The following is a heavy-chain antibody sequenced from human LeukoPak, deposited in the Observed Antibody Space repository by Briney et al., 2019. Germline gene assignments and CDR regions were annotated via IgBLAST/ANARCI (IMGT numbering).Heavy chain of an antibody. Sequence: GGSLRLSCAASGFTFNSYSMNWVRQAPGKGLEWVSSISGSNSYIYYADSMKGRFTISRDNGKNSMYLQMHSLRAEDTAVYYCVRAEVGTTLKYYYYYMDVWGKGTTVTVSS. CDR2: ISGSNSYI. J-gene: IGHJ6*03. D-gene: IGHD1-26*01. CDR3: VRAEVGTTLKYYYYYMDV. V-gene: IGHV3-21*06. CDR1: GFTFNSYS.